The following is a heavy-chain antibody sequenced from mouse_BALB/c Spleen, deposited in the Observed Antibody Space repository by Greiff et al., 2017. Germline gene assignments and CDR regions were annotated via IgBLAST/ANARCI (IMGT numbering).Heavy chain of an antibody. CDR2: ISNGGGST. CDR1: GFTFSSYT. V-gene: IGHV5-12-2*01. J-gene: IGHJ4*01. Sequence: EVHLVESGGGLVQPGGSLKLSCAASGFTFSSYTMSWVRQTPEKRLEWVAYISNGGGSTYYPDTVKGRFTISRDNAKNTLYLQMSSLKSEDTAMYYCARHGLPTPLYAMDYWGQGTSVTVSS. D-gene: IGHD2-10*01. CDR3: ARHGLPTPLYAMDY.